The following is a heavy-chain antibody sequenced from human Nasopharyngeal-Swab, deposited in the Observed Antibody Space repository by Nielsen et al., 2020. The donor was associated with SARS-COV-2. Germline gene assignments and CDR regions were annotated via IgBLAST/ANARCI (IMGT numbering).Heavy chain of an antibody. CDR3: ARPYMVRPNVAFDI. Sequence: GESLKISCAASGFTFSSYGMHWVRQAPGKGLEWVAVIWYDGSNKYYADSVKGRFTISRDNSKNTLYLQMNSLRAEDTAVYYCARPYMVRPNVAFDIWGQGTMVTVSS. D-gene: IGHD3-10*01. J-gene: IGHJ3*02. CDR2: IWYDGSNK. V-gene: IGHV3-33*01. CDR1: GFTFSSYG.